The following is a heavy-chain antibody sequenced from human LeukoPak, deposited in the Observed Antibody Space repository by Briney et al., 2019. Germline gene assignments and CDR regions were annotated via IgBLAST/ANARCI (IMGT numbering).Heavy chain of an antibody. CDR2: ISSSGGST. CDR3: AKRTGRDTREY. V-gene: IGHV3-23*01. Sequence: GSLRLSCAASGFTFSNYGMSWVRQAPGKGLEWVSAISSSGGSTFYADSVKGRFSISRDNSNNTLYLQMNSLRAEDTAVYYCAKRTGRDTREYWGQGTLVTVSS. J-gene: IGHJ4*02. CDR1: GFTFSNYG. D-gene: IGHD5-18*01.